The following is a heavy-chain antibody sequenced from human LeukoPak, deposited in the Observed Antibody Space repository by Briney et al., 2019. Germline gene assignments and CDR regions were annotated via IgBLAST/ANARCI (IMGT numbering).Heavy chain of an antibody. Sequence: PGRSLRLSCAASGFTFSSYGMHWVRQAPGKGLEWVAVIWYDGSNKYYADSVKGRFTISRDNSKNTLYLQMNSLRAEDTAVYYCAKDLYYYDSSGLGDYWGQGTLVTVSS. CDR1: GFTFSSYG. CDR3: AKDLYYYDSSGLGDY. CDR2: IWYDGSNK. J-gene: IGHJ4*02. V-gene: IGHV3-30*18. D-gene: IGHD3-22*01.